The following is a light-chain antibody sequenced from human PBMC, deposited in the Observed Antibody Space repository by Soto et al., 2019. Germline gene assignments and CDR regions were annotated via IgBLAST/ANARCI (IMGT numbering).Light chain of an antibody. CDR1: SSNIGNNG. CDR2: YDD. Sequence: QSVLTQPPSVSDAPRQRVTISCSGSSSNIGNNGVNWYQQLPGKAPKLLIYYDDLKPSGVSDRFSGSKSGTSASLAISGLQSEDEADYYCATWDDSLNGYVFGIGTKLTVL. J-gene: IGLJ1*01. CDR3: ATWDDSLNGYV. V-gene: IGLV1-36*01.